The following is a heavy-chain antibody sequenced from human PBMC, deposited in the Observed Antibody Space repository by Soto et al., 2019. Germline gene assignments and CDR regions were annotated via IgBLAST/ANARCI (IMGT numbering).Heavy chain of an antibody. CDR1: GYRFTSYL. CDR2: IYPGDSDT. Sequence: GESLKISCTGSGYRFTSYLIGWVRQMTGKGLEWMGIIYPGDSDTRYSPSFQGQVTISADKSISTAYLQWSSLKASDTAMYYCARGRYSYGTFDYWGQGTLVTVSS. CDR3: ARGRYSYGTFDY. D-gene: IGHD5-18*01. J-gene: IGHJ4*02. V-gene: IGHV5-51*01.